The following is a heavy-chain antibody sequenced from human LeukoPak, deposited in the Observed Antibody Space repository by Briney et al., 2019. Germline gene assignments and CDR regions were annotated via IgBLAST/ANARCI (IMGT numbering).Heavy chain of an antibody. V-gene: IGHV1-24*01. Sequence: GASVKVSCKVSGYTLTELSMHWVRQAPGKGLEWMGGFGPEDGETIYAQKFQGRVTMTEDTSTDTAYMELSSLRSEDTAVYYCATDEGDFWSPVSWGQGTLVTVSS. CDR1: GYTLTELS. CDR3: ATDEGDFWSPVS. D-gene: IGHD3-3*01. J-gene: IGHJ4*02. CDR2: FGPEDGET.